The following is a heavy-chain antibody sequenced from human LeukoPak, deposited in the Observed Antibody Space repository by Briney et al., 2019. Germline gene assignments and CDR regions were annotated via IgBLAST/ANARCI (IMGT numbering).Heavy chain of an antibody. CDR1: GYTFTSYG. D-gene: IGHD1-20*01. CDR3: ARDGPSSNWTDLGMDV. J-gene: IGHJ6*04. CDR2: ISAYNGNT. V-gene: IGHV1-18*01. Sequence: ASVKVSCKASGYTFTSYGISWVRQAPGQGLEWMGWISAYNGNTNYAQKLQGRVTMTTDTSTSTAYMELRSLRSDDTAVYYCARDGPSSNWTDLGMDVSGKGTTVTVYS.